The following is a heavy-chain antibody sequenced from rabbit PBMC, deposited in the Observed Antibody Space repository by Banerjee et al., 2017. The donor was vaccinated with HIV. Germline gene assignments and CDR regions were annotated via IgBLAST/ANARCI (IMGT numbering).Heavy chain of an antibody. Sequence: QEQLEESGGDLVKPEGSLTLTCTASGFSFSSSYWIYWVRQAPGKGLEWIACIYTGSGSTYYASWAKGRFTISKTSSTTVTLQLNSLTTADTATYFCARSSGGGSGPLNLWGPGTLVT. CDR1: GFSFSSSYW. V-gene: IGHV1S45*01. CDR3: ARSSGGGSGPLNL. CDR2: IYTGSGST. J-gene: IGHJ4*01. D-gene: IGHD1-1*01.